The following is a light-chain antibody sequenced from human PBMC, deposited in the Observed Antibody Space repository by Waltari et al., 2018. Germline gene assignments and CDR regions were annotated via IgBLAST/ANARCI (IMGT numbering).Light chain of an antibody. CDR2: AAS. CDR3: QQYYSFPWT. V-gene: IGKV1D-8*04. Sequence: VIWMTQSPSLLSASTGDRVIIGCRMRQVISNCLAWYQQKPGQAPELLIYAASTLQSGVPSRFSGSGSGTDFTLTISNLQSEDFATYYCQQYYSFPWTFGQGTKVEIK. J-gene: IGKJ1*01. CDR1: QVISNC.